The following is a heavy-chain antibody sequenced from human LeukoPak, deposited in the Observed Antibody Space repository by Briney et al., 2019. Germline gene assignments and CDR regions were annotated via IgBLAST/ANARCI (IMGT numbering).Heavy chain of an antibody. Sequence: GRSVPVSRVACRLTLSRYGIHGVRPAPGRGLEWVALICYDGSNKYYVDSVKGRFTHPRDNSKKTLYLQMNSLSAETTAVYYCGREFPGAAGTFDYWGQGTLVTVSS. D-gene: IGHD6-13*01. CDR2: ICYDGSNK. V-gene: IGHV3-33*08. J-gene: IGHJ4*02. CDR1: RLTLSRYG. CDR3: GREFPGAAGTFDY.